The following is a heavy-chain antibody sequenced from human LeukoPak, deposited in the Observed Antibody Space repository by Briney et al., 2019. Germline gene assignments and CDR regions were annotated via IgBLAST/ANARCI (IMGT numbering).Heavy chain of an antibody. CDR2: IHTSGST. CDR3: ARVRRGSYITIFGVVITYYWYFDL. CDR1: GGSISSGSYY. Sequence: SQTLSLTCTVSGGSISSGSYYWGWIRQPAGKGLEWIGRIHTSGSTYYNPSLKSRVTISVDTSKNQFSLKLSSVTAADTAVYYCARVRRGSYITIFGVVITYYWYFDLWGRGTLVTVSS. D-gene: IGHD3-3*01. J-gene: IGHJ2*01. V-gene: IGHV4-61*02.